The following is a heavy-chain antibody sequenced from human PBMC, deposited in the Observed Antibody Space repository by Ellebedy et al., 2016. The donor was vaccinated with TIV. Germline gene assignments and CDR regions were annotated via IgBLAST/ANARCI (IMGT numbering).Heavy chain of an antibody. CDR2: INHSGST. CDR3: ARARDLTSYYYGSGNSRTFDY. J-gene: IGHJ4*02. V-gene: IGHV4-34*01. Sequence: SETLSLTXAVYGGSFSGYYWSWIRQPPGKGLEWIGEINHSGSTNYNPSLKSRVTISVDTSKNQFSLKLSSVTAADTAVYYCARARDLTSYYYGSGNSRTFDYWGQGTLVTVSS. CDR1: GGSFSGYY. D-gene: IGHD3-10*01.